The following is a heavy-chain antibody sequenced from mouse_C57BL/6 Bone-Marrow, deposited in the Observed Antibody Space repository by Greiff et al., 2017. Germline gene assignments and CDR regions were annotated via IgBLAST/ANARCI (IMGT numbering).Heavy chain of an antibody. V-gene: IGHV5-6*01. CDR2: ISSGGSYT. J-gene: IGHJ3*01. CDR3: ASYYYGSSG. Sequence: EVKLVESGGDLVKPGGSLKLSCAASGFTFSSYGMSWVRQTPDKRLEWVATISSGGSYTYYPDSVKGRFTISRDNAKNTLYLQMSSLKSEDTAMYYCASYYYGSSGWGQGTRVTVSA. D-gene: IGHD1-1*01. CDR1: GFTFSSYG.